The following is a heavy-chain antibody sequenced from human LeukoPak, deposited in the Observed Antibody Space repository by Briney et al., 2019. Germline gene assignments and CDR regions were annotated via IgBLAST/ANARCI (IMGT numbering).Heavy chain of an antibody. CDR1: GGSFSGYF. V-gene: IGHV4-34*01. J-gene: IGHJ4*02. D-gene: IGHD3-10*01. CDR2: INHSGSA. CDR3: ARDGSGTENDY. Sequence: SETLSLTCAVYGGSFSGYFWTWIRQPPGKGLERIGEINHSGSANYNPSLKSRVTISVDMSKNQFSLKLSSVTAADTAVYYCARDGSGTENDYWGQGTLVTVSS.